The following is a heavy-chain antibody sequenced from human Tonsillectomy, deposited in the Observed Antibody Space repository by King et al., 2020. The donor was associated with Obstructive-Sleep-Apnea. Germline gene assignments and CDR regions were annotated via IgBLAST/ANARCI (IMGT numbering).Heavy chain of an antibody. Sequence: QLQESGPGLVKPSETLSLTCTVSGFSISTGYYWGWLRQPPGKGLEWIGSFWQSGNTYSNPSLKSRVTISVDTSKNQFSLKLSSVTAADTAIYYCARSIVGMGGFDSWGQGTLVAVSS. D-gene: IGHD5-24*01. CDR3: ARSIVGMGGFDS. CDR2: FWQSGNT. J-gene: IGHJ4*02. CDR1: GFSISTGYY. V-gene: IGHV4-38-2*02.